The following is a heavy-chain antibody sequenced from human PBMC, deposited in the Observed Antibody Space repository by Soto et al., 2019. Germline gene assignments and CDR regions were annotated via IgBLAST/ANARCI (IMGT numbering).Heavy chain of an antibody. Sequence: SETLSLTCTVSGGSVSRGSYYWSWIRQPPGKGLEWLGYIYYSGSTNYNPSLKSRVTISVDTSKNQFSLKLSSVTAADTAVYYCARDLSLKYCSSTSCYSNNWFDPWGQGTLFTVSS. D-gene: IGHD2-2*01. CDR3: ARDLSLKYCSSTSCYSNNWFDP. J-gene: IGHJ5*02. V-gene: IGHV4-61*01. CDR2: IYYSGST. CDR1: GGSVSRGSYY.